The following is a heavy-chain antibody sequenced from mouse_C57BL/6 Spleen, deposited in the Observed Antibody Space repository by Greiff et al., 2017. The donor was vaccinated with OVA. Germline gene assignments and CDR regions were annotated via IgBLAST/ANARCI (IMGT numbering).Heavy chain of an antibody. CDR3: TRGDYYGSSYGYAMDY. Sequence: DVMLVESGEGLVKPGGSLKLSCAASGFTFSSYAMSWVRQTPEKRLEWVAYISSGGDYIYYADTVKGRFTISRDNARNTLYLQMSSLKSEDTAMYYCTRGDYYGSSYGYAMDYWGQGTSVTVSS. CDR2: ISSGGDYI. CDR1: GFTFSSYA. V-gene: IGHV5-9-1*02. J-gene: IGHJ4*01. D-gene: IGHD1-1*01.